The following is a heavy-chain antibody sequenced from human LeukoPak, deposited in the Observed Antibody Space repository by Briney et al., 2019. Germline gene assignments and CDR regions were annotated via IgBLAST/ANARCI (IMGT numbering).Heavy chain of an antibody. CDR3: ARVYSSSSGY. CDR2: INHSGST. V-gene: IGHV4-34*01. D-gene: IGHD6-13*01. Sequence: PSETLSLTCAVYGGSFSGYYWSWIRQPPGKGLEWIGEINHSGSTNYNPSLKSRVTISVDTSKNQFSLKLSSVTAADTAVYYCARVYSSSSGYWGQGTLVTVSS. J-gene: IGHJ4*02. CDR1: GGSFSGYY.